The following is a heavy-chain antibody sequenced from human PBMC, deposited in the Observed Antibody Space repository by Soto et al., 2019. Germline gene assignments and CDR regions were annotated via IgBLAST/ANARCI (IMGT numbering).Heavy chain of an antibody. CDR3: AKANRGYGSFDP. CDR2: IYYSGSP. Sequence: QVQLQESGPGLVKPSETLSLTCTVSGDSISNDYCSWIRQSPGKGLEWIGYIYYSGSPNYNPSLKGRVTLSIDKSKNQFSLKLSSVTAADTAVYYCAKANRGYGSFDPWGQGTLVTVSS. J-gene: IGHJ5*02. CDR1: GDSISNDY. V-gene: IGHV4-59*01. D-gene: IGHD5-12*01.